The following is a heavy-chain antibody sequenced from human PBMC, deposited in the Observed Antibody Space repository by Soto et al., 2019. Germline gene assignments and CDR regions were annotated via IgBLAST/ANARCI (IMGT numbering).Heavy chain of an antibody. CDR3: GRDGGNSYYYGMDV. J-gene: IGHJ6*02. CDR2: ITPIFGTA. Sequence: SVKVSCKASGGTFSSYAISWVRQAPGQGLEWMGGITPIFGTANYAQKFQGRVTITADESTSTAYMELSSLRSEDTAVYYCGRDGGNSYYYGMDVWGQGTTVTVSS. CDR1: GGTFSSYA. D-gene: IGHD2-15*01. V-gene: IGHV1-69*13.